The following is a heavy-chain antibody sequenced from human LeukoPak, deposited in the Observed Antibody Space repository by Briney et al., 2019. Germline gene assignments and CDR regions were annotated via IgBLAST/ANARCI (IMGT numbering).Heavy chain of an antibody. CDR2: IYYSGST. J-gene: IGHJ5*02. CDR1: GGSFSGYY. D-gene: IGHD3-9*01. V-gene: IGHV4-59*08. CDR3: ASLRRSEYFDWLVPFDP. Sequence: SETLSLTCAVYGGSFSGYYWSWIRQPPGKGLEWIGYIYYSGSTNYNPSLKSRVTISVDTSKNQFSLKLSSVTAAVTAVYYCASLRRSEYFDWLVPFDPWGQGTLVTVSS.